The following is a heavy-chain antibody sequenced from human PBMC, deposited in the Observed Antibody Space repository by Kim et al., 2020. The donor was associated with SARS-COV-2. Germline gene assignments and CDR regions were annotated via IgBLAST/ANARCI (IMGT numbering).Heavy chain of an antibody. J-gene: IGHJ5*02. D-gene: IGHD2-2*02. CDR2: INHSGST. Sequence: SETLSLTCAVYGGSFSGYYWSWIRQPPGKGLEWIGEINHSGSTNYNPSLKSRVTISVDTSKNQFSLKLSSVTAADTAVYYCARFGYCSSTSCYTGWFDP. V-gene: IGHV4-34*01. CDR1: GGSFSGYY. CDR3: ARFGYCSSTSCYTGWFDP.